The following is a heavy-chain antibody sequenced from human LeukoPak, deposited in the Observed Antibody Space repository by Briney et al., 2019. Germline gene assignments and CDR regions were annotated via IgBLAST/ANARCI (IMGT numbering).Heavy chain of an antibody. V-gene: IGHV3-74*01. Sequence: PGGSLRLSCAASGFSFSTYWMHWVRQAPGEGLVWVARINPDGSTSSYADSVKGRLTISRDNAKNTLYLQMSSLKADDTAVYYCAGGGLEPVDCWGQGTLVTVSS. CDR3: AGGGLEPVDC. J-gene: IGHJ4*02. CDR1: GFSFSTYW. CDR2: INPDGSTS. D-gene: IGHD1-1*01.